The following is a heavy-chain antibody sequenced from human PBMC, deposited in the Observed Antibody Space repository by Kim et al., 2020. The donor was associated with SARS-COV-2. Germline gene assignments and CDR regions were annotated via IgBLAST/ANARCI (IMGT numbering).Heavy chain of an antibody. CDR3: ARGTTTVVTF. D-gene: IGHD4-17*01. CDR2: GT. J-gene: IGHJ4*02. V-gene: IGHV1-2*02. Sequence: GTNYAQKFQGRVTMTRDTSISTAYMELSRLRSDDTAVYYCARGTTTVVTFWGQGTLVTVSS.